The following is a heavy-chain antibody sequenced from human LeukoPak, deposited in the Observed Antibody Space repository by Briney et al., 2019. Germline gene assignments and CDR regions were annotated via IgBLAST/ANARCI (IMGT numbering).Heavy chain of an antibody. CDR1: GFTFSSYA. Sequence: GGSLRLSCAGSGFTFSSYAMSWVRQAPGKGLEWVSTISGSGGAGTYYADSVKGRFTVSRDNSRDTLYLPMNSLRAEDTAVYYCVKDRGGSPFYGMDVWGRGTTVTVSS. D-gene: IGHD1-26*01. V-gene: IGHV3-23*01. CDR2: ISGSGGAGT. CDR3: VKDRGGSPFYGMDV. J-gene: IGHJ6*02.